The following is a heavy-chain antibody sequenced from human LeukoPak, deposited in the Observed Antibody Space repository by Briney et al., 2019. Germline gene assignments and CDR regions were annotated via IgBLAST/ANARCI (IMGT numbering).Heavy chain of an antibody. CDR1: GFPFSIYE. CDR2: IASSVTTR. J-gene: IGHJ4*02. D-gene: IGHD6-19*01. V-gene: IGHV3-48*03. Sequence: PGGSLRLSCGVFGFPFSIYEMNWVRQAPGKGLEWVSNIASSVTTRYYADSVKVRFSISRDNAKGSLYLQMTRLRVEDTAVYYCALLAVASDFDYWGQGALVTVSS. CDR3: ALLAVASDFDY.